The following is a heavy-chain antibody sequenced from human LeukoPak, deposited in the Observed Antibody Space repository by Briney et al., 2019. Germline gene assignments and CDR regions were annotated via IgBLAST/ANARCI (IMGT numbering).Heavy chain of an antibody. CDR1: GGSINNYY. Sequence: SDTLSLTCTVSGGSINNYYWSWIRQPPGKGLEWIAYVYESGDRGYNPSLKSRVTISVDTSKNQLSLKLNSVTAADTAVYYCARHPLRGGFDHWGLGTLVAVSS. D-gene: IGHD5-12*01. CDR2: VYESGDR. CDR3: ARHPLRGGFDH. V-gene: IGHV4-59*08. J-gene: IGHJ4*02.